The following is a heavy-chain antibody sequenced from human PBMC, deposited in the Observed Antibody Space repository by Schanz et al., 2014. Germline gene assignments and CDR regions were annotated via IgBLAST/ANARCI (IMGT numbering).Heavy chain of an antibody. CDR2: ISGDHRNT. D-gene: IGHD5-12*01. Sequence: EVQLAESGGGLVKPGGSLRLSCAASGFTFSTHAMTWVRQAPGKGLEWVSSISGDHRNTFYADSVKGRFTISRDNAENTLFLQMNSLRAEDTAVYYCARKVVATIGGYYDNWGQGTLVIVSS. CDR1: GFTFSTHA. J-gene: IGHJ4*02. V-gene: IGHV3-23*04. CDR3: ARKVVATIGGYYDN.